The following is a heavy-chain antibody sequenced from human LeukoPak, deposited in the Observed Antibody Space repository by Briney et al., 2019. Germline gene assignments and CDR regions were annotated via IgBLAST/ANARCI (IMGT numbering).Heavy chain of an antibody. D-gene: IGHD1/OR15-1a*01. CDR3: AREVNIQADSDAIDI. CDR2: ISYSGSA. J-gene: IGHJ3*02. V-gene: IGHV4-30-4*08. CDR1: GGSFRSRNYL. Sequence: SQTLSLTCTVSGGSFRSRNYLWSWIRQTPGEGLEWIGYISYSGSAYYNPSLKSRVTISIDTSNSQFSLRLRSVTAADTAVYYCAREVNIQADSDAIDIWGPGTTVTVSS.